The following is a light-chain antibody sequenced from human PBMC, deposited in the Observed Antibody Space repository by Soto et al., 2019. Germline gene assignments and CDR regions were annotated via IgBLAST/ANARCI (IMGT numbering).Light chain of an antibody. V-gene: IGLV4-69*01. CDR2: LNSDGSH. CDR3: QTWGTGIRV. Sequence: QSELTQSPSASASLGASVKLTCTLSSGHSSYAIAWHQQQPEKGPRYLMKLNSDGSHSKGDGIPDRFSGSSSGAERYLTISSLQSEDEADYYCQTWGTGIRVFGGGTQLTVL. J-gene: IGLJ3*02. CDR1: SGHSSYA.